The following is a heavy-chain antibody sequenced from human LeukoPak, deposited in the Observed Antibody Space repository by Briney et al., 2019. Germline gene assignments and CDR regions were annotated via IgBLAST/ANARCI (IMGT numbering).Heavy chain of an antibody. J-gene: IGHJ4*02. Sequence: PSETLSLTCAVSGGSISSGGYSWSWIRQPPGKGLEWIGYIYHSGSTYYNPSLKSRVTISVDRSKNQFSLKLSSVTAADTAVYYCARGADSSGYFDWGQGTLVTVSS. V-gene: IGHV4-30-2*01. CDR3: ARGADSSGYFD. CDR2: IYHSGST. CDR1: GGSISSGGYS. D-gene: IGHD3-22*01.